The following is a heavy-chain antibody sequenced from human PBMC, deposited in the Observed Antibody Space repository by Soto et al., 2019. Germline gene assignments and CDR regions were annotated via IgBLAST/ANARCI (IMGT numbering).Heavy chain of an antibody. J-gene: IGHJ4*02. V-gene: IGHV4-31*03. Sequence: SETLSLTCTVSGGSISSGGYYWSWIRQHPGKGLEWIGYIYYSGSTYYNPSLKSRVTISVDTSKNQFSLKLSSVTAADTAVYYCARGSTVINTLDFWGQGTLVTVSS. CDR1: GGSISSGGYY. D-gene: IGHD4-17*01. CDR2: IYYSGST. CDR3: ARGSTVINTLDF.